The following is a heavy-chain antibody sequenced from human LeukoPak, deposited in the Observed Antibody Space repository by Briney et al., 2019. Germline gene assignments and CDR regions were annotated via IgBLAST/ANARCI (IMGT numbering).Heavy chain of an antibody. CDR1: GFTVSSYT. D-gene: IGHD5-12*01. V-gene: IGHV3-21*01. CDR3: AGDLNSGYDWDYYTMDV. Sequence: GGSLRLSCAASGFTVSSYTMNWVRQAPGKGLEWVSYITSSSNYIYYADSVKGRFTISRDNAKNSLYLQMNSLRAEDTAVYYCAGDLNSGYDWDYYTMDVWGQGTTVTVSS. J-gene: IGHJ6*02. CDR2: ITSSSNYI.